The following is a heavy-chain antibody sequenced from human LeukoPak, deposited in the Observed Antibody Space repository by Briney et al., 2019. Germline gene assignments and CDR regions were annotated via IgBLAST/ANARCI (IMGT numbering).Heavy chain of an antibody. V-gene: IGHV4-39*07. CDR2: IYYSGST. Sequence: PSETLSLTCTVSGASISSSGFYWGWIRQPPGKGLEWIGSIYYSGSTYYNPSLESRVTISVDKSKNQFSLNVISVTAADTAVYYCARETVATAKWGSGWHTWFDPWGQGALVTVSS. CDR1: GASISSSGFY. D-gene: IGHD6-19*01. J-gene: IGHJ5*02. CDR3: ARETVATAKWGSGWHTWFDP.